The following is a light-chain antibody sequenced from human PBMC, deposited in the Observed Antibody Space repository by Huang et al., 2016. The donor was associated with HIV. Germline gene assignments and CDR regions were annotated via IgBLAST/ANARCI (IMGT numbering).Light chain of an antibody. CDR3: LQHKAFHLPT. CDR2: GVS. J-gene: IGKJ1*01. Sequence: DIQMTQSPSVMSASVGDRVTITWRAKQDIFDYLAWFQQKPGKVPKRLIYGVSSLQSGVPSRFSGSGSGTEFTLTISSLQPEDFATYYCLQHKAFHLPTFGQGTQVEV. V-gene: IGKV1-17*03. CDR1: QDIFDY.